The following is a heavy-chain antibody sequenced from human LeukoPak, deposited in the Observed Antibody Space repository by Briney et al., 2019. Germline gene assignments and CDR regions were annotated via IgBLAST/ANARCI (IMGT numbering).Heavy chain of an antibody. CDR3: ARDTAGGDY. Sequence: GGSLRLSCAASGFTFSNFWMCWVRQAPGKGLEWVANIKQDGSDKFYVDSVKGRFTISRDNAKNSLFLQMNSLRAEDTAVYYCARDTAGGDYWGQGTLVTVSS. CDR1: GFTFSNFW. V-gene: IGHV3-7*03. J-gene: IGHJ4*02. CDR2: IKQDGSDK. D-gene: IGHD6-13*01.